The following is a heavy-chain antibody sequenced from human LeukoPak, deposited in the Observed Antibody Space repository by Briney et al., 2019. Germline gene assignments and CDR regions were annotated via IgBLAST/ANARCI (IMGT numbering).Heavy chain of an antibody. CDR2: IRYDGSNK. Sequence: PGGSLRLSCAASGFAFSSYGMHWARQAPGKGLEWVAFIRYDGSNKYYADSVKGRFTISRDNSKNTLYLQMNSLRAEDTAVYYCAKDRDSSGYLVYWGQGTLVTVSS. J-gene: IGHJ4*02. D-gene: IGHD3-22*01. V-gene: IGHV3-30*02. CDR3: AKDRDSSGYLVY. CDR1: GFAFSSYG.